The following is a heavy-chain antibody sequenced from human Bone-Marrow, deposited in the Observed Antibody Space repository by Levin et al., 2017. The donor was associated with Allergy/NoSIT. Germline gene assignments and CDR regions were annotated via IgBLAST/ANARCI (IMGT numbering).Heavy chain of an antibody. CDR3: ARVRAGPKFYYYYYGMDV. J-gene: IGHJ6*02. CDR2: INPSGGST. CDR1: GYTFTSYY. D-gene: IGHD6-13*01. V-gene: IGHV1-46*01. Sequence: GGSLRLSCKASGYTFTSYYMHWVRQAPGQGLEWMGIINPSGGSTSYAQKFQGRVTMTRDTSTSTVYMELSSLRSEDTAVYYCARVRAGPKFYYYYYGMDVWGQGTTVTVSS.